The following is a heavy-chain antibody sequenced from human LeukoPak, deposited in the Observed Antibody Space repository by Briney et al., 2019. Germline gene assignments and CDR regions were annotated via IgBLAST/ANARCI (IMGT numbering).Heavy chain of an antibody. Sequence: GSLRLSCAASGFTFSSYSMNWARQAPGKGLEWVSSISSSSSYIYYADSVKGRFTISRDNAKNSLYLQMNSLRAEDTAVYYCARPQTRGARGWYFDLWGRGTLVTVSS. CDR2: ISSSSSYI. CDR1: GFTFSSYS. D-gene: IGHD1-26*01. J-gene: IGHJ2*01. V-gene: IGHV3-21*01. CDR3: ARPQTRGARGWYFDL.